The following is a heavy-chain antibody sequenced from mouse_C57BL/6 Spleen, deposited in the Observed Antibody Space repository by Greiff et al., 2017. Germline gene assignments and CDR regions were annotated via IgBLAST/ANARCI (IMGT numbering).Heavy chain of an antibody. CDR2: ISSGGSYT. V-gene: IGHV5-6*01. CDR1: GFTFSSYG. Sequence: EVLLVESGGDLVKPGGSLKLSCAASGFTFSSYGMSWVRQTPDTRLEWVATISSGGSYTYYPDSVKGRFTISRDNAKNTLYLQMSSLKSEDTAMYYCGRHGAQLRQFDVWGTGTTVTVSS. D-gene: IGHD1-2*01. J-gene: IGHJ1*03. CDR3: GRHGAQLRQFDV.